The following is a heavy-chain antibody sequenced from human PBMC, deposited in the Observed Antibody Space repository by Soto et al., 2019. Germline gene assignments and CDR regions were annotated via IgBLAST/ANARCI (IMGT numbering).Heavy chain of an antibody. Sequence: SETLSLTCSVSGDSIRSYYLTWIRQPPGKGLQWIGYVFHTGNTNYNPSLKSRVTISEDASKNQVSLRLTSVTAADTAVYFCAREQYNWKIWGQGTLVTVYS. D-gene: IGHD1-20*01. CDR3: AREQYNWKI. CDR2: VFHTGNT. J-gene: IGHJ4*02. CDR1: GDSIRSYY. V-gene: IGHV4-59*01.